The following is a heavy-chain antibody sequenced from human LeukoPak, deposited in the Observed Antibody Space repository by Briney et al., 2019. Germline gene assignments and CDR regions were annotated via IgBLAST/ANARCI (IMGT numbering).Heavy chain of an antibody. D-gene: IGHD3-3*01. CDR1: GFTFSSYW. CDR2: IKQDGSEK. Sequence: QPGGSLRLSCAASGFTFSSYWMSWVRQAPGKGLEWVANIKQDGSEKYHVDSVKGRFTISRDNARNSLYLQMNSLRAEDTAVYYCARDSYDFWSGPPAYYMDVWGKGTTVTVSS. V-gene: IGHV3-7*01. CDR3: ARDSYDFWSGPPAYYMDV. J-gene: IGHJ6*03.